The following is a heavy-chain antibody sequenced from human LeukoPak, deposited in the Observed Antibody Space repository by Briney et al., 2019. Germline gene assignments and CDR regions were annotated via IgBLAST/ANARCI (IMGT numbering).Heavy chain of an antibody. Sequence: GGSLRLSCAASGFTFSSYAMSWVRQAPGKGLEWVSAISGSGGSTYYADSVKGRFTISRDNSKNTLYLQMNSLRAEDTAVYYCAYIWFGELLNDYWGQGTLVTVSS. CDR2: ISGSGGST. V-gene: IGHV3-23*01. CDR1: GFTFSSYA. J-gene: IGHJ4*02. D-gene: IGHD3-10*01. CDR3: AYIWFGELLNDY.